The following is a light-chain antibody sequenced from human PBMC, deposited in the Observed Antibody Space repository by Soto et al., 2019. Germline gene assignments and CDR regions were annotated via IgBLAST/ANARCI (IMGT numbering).Light chain of an antibody. CDR3: QSYDSSLCAVV. Sequence: QSVLTQPPSVSGAPGQRVTISCTGSSSNIGAGYDVHWYQQLPGTAPKLLIYGNSNRPSGVPDRFSGSKSGTSASLAITGLEAEDEADYYCQSYDSSLCAVVFGGGTKVTVL. V-gene: IGLV1-40*01. J-gene: IGLJ2*01. CDR1: SSNIGAGYD. CDR2: GNS.